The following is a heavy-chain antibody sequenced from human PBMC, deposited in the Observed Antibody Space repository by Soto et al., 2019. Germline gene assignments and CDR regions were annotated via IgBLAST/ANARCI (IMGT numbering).Heavy chain of an antibody. Sequence: QVQLVESGGGVVQPGRSLRLSCAASGFTFSSYGMHWVRQAPGKGLEWVAGIWYDGSNKYYADSVKGRFTISRDNSKNTLYLQMNSLRAEDTAVYYCARDRIAARPVFFFDYWGQGTLVTVSS. CDR1: GFTFSSYG. CDR3: ARDRIAARPVFFFDY. CDR2: IWYDGSNK. V-gene: IGHV3-33*01. D-gene: IGHD6-6*01. J-gene: IGHJ4*02.